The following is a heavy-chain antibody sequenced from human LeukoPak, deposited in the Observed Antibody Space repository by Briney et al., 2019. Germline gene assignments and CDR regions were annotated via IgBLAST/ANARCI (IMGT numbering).Heavy chain of an antibody. CDR2: IYYSGST. D-gene: IGHD1-26*01. V-gene: IGHV4-59*12. CDR3: ARGRGGNLDY. Sequence: PSETLSLTCTVSGGSISNYFWSWIRQPPGKGLEWIGYIYYSGSTDYNPSLKSRVTISVDTSKNQFSLKLSSVTAADTAVYYCARGRGGNLDYWGQGTLVTVSS. CDR1: GGSISNYF. J-gene: IGHJ4*02.